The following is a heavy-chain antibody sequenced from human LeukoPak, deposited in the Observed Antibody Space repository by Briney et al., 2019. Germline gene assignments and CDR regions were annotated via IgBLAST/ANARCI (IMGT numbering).Heavy chain of an antibody. CDR3: AKQPAYVPSYGMDV. CDR1: GFTFSSYG. CDR2: IRYDGSNK. D-gene: IGHD3-16*01. V-gene: IGHV3-30*02. J-gene: IGHJ6*02. Sequence: GGSLRLSCAASGFTFSSYGMHWVRQAPGKGLEWVAFIRYDGSNKYYTDSVKGRFTISRDNTKNTLFLQMNSLRAEDTAIYYCAKQPAYVPSYGMDVWGQGTTVTVSS.